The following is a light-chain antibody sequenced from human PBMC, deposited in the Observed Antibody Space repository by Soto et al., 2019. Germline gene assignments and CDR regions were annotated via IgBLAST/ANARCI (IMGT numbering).Light chain of an antibody. Sequence: DIVLTQSPATLSLSPGERATLCLMASQSVGRYLAWYQQRPGQAPSLLIYDASNRATGVPARFSGGGSGTDFTLTISSLEPEDFAVYYCQQRNDWRRGTFGQGTRLEIK. CDR3: QQRNDWRRGT. CDR1: QSVGRY. CDR2: DAS. J-gene: IGKJ5*01. V-gene: IGKV3-11*01.